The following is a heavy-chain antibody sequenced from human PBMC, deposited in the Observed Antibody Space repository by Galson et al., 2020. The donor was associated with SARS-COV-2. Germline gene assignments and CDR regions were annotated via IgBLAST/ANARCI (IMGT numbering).Heavy chain of an antibody. V-gene: IGHV1-18*01. J-gene: IGHJ6*02. D-gene: IGHD2-15*01. CDR1: GYTFTSYG. Sequence: ASVKVSCKASGYTFTSYGISWVRQAHGQGLEWMGWISAYNGNTNYAQKLQGRVTMTTDTSTSTAYMELRSLRSDDTAVYYCARDLGYCSGGSCYDYYYGMDVWGQGTTVTVSS. CDR3: ARDLGYCSGGSCYDYYYGMDV. CDR2: ISAYNGNT.